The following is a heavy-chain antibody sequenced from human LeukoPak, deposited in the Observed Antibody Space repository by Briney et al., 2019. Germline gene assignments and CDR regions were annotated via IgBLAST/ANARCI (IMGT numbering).Heavy chain of an antibody. Sequence: GGSLRLSCAASGFTFSSYSMNWVRQAPGKGLEWVSYISSSSSTIYYADSVKGRFTISRDNAKNSLYLQMNSPRAEDTAVYYCARGKDTAMAYWGQGTLVTVSS. CDR2: ISSSSSTI. CDR3: ARGKDTAMAY. V-gene: IGHV3-48*01. CDR1: GFTFSSYS. J-gene: IGHJ4*02. D-gene: IGHD5-18*01.